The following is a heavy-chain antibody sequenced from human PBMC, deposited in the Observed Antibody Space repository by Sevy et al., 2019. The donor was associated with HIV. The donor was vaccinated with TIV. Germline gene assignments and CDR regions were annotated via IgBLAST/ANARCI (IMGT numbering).Heavy chain of an antibody. V-gene: IGHV3-13*01. CDR2: IGTAGDT. J-gene: IGHJ3*02. CDR1: GFTFSRYD. CDR3: ARGTRYSESYYVGDDAFDI. Sequence: GGSLRLSCAASGFTFSRYDMHWVRQATGKGLEWVSSIGTAGDTYYPGSVKGRFTISRENAKKSLYLQMNSLRAGDTAVYYCARGTRYSESYYVGDDAFDIWGQGTMVTVSS. D-gene: IGHD1-26*01.